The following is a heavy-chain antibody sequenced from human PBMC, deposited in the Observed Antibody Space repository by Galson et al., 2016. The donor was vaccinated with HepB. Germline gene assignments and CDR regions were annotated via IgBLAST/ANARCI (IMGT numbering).Heavy chain of an antibody. CDR3: AAYSGYDLDYYYGMDV. D-gene: IGHD5-12*01. CDR2: IVVGSGNT. Sequence: SVKVSCKASGFTFTSSAVQWVRQARGQRLEWIGWIVVGSGNTNYAQKFQERVTITRDMSTSTAYMELSSLRSEDTAVYYCAAYSGYDLDYYYGMDVWGQGTTVTVSS. V-gene: IGHV1-58*01. CDR1: GFTFTSSA. J-gene: IGHJ6*02.